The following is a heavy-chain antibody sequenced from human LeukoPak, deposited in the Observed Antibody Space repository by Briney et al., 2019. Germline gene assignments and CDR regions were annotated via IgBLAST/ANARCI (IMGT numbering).Heavy chain of an antibody. CDR2: IIPIFGTA. V-gene: IGHV1-69*05. D-gene: IGHD2-2*01. Sequence: GASVKVSCKASGGTFSSYAISWVRQAPGQGLEWMGGIIPIFGTANYAQKFQGRVTITTDESTSTAYMELSSLRSEDTAVYYCARDSDSTSPLYYYYMDVWGKGTTVTVS. CDR3: ARDSDSTSPLYYYYMDV. J-gene: IGHJ6*03. CDR1: GGTFSSYA.